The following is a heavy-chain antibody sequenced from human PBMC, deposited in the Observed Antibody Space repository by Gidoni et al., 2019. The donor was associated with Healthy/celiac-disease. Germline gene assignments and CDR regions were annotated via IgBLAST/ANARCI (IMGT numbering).Heavy chain of an antibody. CDR2: IIPIFGTA. CDR1: GGTFSSYA. Sequence: QVQLVQSGAEVKKPGSSVKVSCKASGGTFSSYAISWVRQAPGQGLEWMGGIIPIFGTANYAQKFQGRVTITADESTSTAYMELSSLRSEDTAVYYCARAGSLVEGTGGKREVTFGGVPLYGEYYFDYWGQGTLVTVSS. J-gene: IGHJ4*02. CDR3: ARAGSLVEGTGGKREVTFGGVPLYGEYYFDY. D-gene: IGHD3-16*01. V-gene: IGHV1-69*01.